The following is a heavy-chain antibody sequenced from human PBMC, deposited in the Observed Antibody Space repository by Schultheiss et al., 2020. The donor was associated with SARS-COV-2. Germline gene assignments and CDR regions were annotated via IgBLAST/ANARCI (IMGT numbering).Heavy chain of an antibody. Sequence: SETLSLTCTVSGGSVNSEMYYWSWIRQPPGKGLEWIGYIYYSGRTNYNPSLKSRVTISVDTSRNQFSLTLRSVTAADTAVYYCAKVKRYSPPDVWGQGTTVTVSS. CDR2: IYYSGRT. CDR1: GGSVNSEMYY. CDR3: AKVKRYSPPDV. J-gene: IGHJ6*02. V-gene: IGHV4-61*01. D-gene: IGHD2-15*01.